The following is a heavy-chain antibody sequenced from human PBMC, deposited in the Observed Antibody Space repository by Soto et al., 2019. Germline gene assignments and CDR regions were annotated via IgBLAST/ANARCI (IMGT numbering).Heavy chain of an antibody. CDR1: GYTFTSYA. CDR2: INAGNGNT. V-gene: IGHV1-3*01. J-gene: IGHJ6*02. CDR3: ARDKLAAGRGYYCYGMDV. Sequence: ASVKVSCKASGYTFTSYAMHWVRQAPGQRLEWMGWINAGNGNTKYSQKFQGRVTITRDTSASTAYMELSSLRSEDTAVYYCARDKLAAGRGYYCYGMDVWGQGTTVTVS. D-gene: IGHD6-13*01.